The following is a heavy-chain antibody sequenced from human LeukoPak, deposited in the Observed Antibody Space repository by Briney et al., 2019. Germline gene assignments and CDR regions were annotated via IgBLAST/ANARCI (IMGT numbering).Heavy chain of an antibody. V-gene: IGHV3-7*03. J-gene: IGHJ4*02. CDR1: GFTFSSYW. CDR3: AKVLRGYYDSSGYSPLYYFDY. Sequence: GGSLRLSCAASGFTFSSYWMSWVRQAPGKGLEWVANIKQDGSEKYYADSVKGRFTISRDNAKNSLYLQMNSLRAEDTAVYYCAKVLRGYYDSSGYSPLYYFDYWGQGTLVTVSS. D-gene: IGHD3-22*01. CDR2: IKQDGSEK.